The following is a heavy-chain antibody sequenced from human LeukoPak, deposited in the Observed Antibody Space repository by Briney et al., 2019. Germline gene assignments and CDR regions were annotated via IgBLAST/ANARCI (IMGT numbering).Heavy chain of an antibody. J-gene: IGHJ4*02. CDR2: IYHSGST. D-gene: IGHD2-8*01. CDR3: ARDRTNGGFFDY. CDR1: GGSISSGGYY. V-gene: IGHV4-30-2*01. Sequence: SETLSLTCTVSGGSISSGGYYWSWIRQPPGKGLEWIGYIYHSGSTYYNPSLKSRVTISVDRSKNQFSLKLSSVTAADTAVYYCARDRTNGGFFDYWGQGTLVTVSS.